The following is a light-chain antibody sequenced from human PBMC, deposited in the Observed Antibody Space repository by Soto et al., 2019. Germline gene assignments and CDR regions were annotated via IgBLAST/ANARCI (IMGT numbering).Light chain of an antibody. V-gene: IGKV3-20*01. CDR1: QNVRISY. CDR3: QQYGSSSYT. J-gene: IGKJ2*01. Sequence: EIVLTQSPGTLSLSPGERATLSCRASQNVRISYLAWYQQKPGQAPRLLIYGASSRATGIPDRFSGSGSGTDFTLTISRLEPEDFAVYYCQQYGSSSYTFGQGTKVDIK. CDR2: GAS.